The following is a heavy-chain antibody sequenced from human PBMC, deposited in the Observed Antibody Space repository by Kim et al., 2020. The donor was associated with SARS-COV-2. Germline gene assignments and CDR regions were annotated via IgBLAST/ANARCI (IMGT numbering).Heavy chain of an antibody. CDR3: ASGGEGVYYYGSGSQHFDY. V-gene: IGHV1-69*13. J-gene: IGHJ4*02. CDR1: GGTFSSYA. CDR2: IIPIFGTA. Sequence: SVKVSCKASGGTFSSYAISWVRQAPGQGLEWMGGIIPIFGTANYAQKFQGRVTITADESTSTAYMELSSLRSEDTAVYYCASGGEGVYYYGSGSQHFDYWGQGTLVTVSS. D-gene: IGHD3-10*01.